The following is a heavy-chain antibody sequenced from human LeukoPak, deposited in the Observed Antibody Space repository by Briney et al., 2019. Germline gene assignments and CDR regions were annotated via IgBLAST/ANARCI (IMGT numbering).Heavy chain of an antibody. V-gene: IGHV4-61*02. CDR3: ASGLRYFDLYY. CDR1: GGSISSGSYY. Sequence: PSQTLSLTCTVSGGSISSGSYYWSWIRQPAGKGLEWIGRICTSGSTNYNPSLKSRVTISVDTSKNQFSLKLSSVTAADTAVYYCASGLRYFDLYYWGQGTLVTVSS. D-gene: IGHD3-9*01. J-gene: IGHJ4*02. CDR2: ICTSGST.